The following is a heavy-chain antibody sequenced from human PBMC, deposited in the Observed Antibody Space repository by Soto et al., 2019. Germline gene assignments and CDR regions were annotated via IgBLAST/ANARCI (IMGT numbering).Heavy chain of an antibody. CDR2: IIPIFGTA. CDR1: GGTFSSYA. CDR3: ARNRPDPYCGGDCYSDNWYFDL. Sequence: QVQLVQSGAEVKKPGSSVKVSGKASGGTFSSYAISWVRQAPGQGLEWMGVIIPIFGTANYAQKFQGRVTITADESTSSAYMQLSSLRSEDTAVYYCARNRPDPYCGGDCYSDNWYFDLWGRGTLVTVSS. J-gene: IGHJ2*01. D-gene: IGHD2-21*02. V-gene: IGHV1-69*01.